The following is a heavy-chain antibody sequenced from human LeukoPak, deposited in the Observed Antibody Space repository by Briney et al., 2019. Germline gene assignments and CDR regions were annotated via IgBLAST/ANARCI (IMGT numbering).Heavy chain of an antibody. CDR3: ARGGYSYGYGTFDY. J-gene: IGHJ4*02. CDR2: IYYSGST. D-gene: IGHD5-18*01. Sequence: SETLSLTCTVSGDSISSYYWSWIRQPPGKGLEWIGYIYYSGSTNYNPSLKSRITISVDTSKNQFSLKLSSVTAADTAVYYCARGGYSYGYGTFDYWGQGTLVTVSS. V-gene: IGHV4-59*01. CDR1: GDSISSYY.